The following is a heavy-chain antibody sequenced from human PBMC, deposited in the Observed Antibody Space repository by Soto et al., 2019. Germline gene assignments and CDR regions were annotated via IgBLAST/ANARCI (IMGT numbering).Heavy chain of an antibody. CDR2: IYPGDSDA. J-gene: IGHJ6*02. D-gene: IGHD3-16*01. CDR3: ARQGSNGAYVYFAMDV. V-gene: IGHV5-51*01. CDR1: DHRFNRYC. Sequence: VESLTISCAGSDHRFNRYCIVSVLQMPGKGLEWIGMIYPGDSDATYSRSFEGQVTMAVCKSISTAYLQWSSLKASESATYFCARQGSNGAYVYFAMDVWGQGTTVTVSS.